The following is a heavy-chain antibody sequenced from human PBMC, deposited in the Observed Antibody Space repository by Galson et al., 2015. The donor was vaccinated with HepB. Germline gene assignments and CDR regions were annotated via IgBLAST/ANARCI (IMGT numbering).Heavy chain of an antibody. CDR2: ISSSSTYI. J-gene: IGHJ6*02. V-gene: IGHV3-21*01. D-gene: IGHD5-24*01. CDR1: GFTFSSYS. Sequence: SLRLSCAASGFTFSSYSMNWVRQAPGKGLECVSSISSSSTYIYYADSVKGRFTISRDNAKNSLYLQMNSLRAEDTAVYYCARDLVEMATIVYYYYGMDVWGQGTTVTVSS. CDR3: ARDLVEMATIVYYYYGMDV.